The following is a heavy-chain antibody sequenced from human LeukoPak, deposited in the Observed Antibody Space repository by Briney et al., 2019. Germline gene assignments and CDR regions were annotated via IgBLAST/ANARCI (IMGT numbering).Heavy chain of an antibody. Sequence: GGSLRLSCAASGFTFSSYAMHWVRQAPGKGLEWVAVISYDQSNKYYADSVKGRSTISRDNSKNTLYLQMNSLRAEDTAVYYCARGAHQYCGGDCYSPPTYWGQGTLVTVSS. CDR1: GFTFSSYA. CDR3: ARGAHQYCGGDCYSPPTY. CDR2: ISYDQSNK. J-gene: IGHJ4*02. D-gene: IGHD2-21*02. V-gene: IGHV3-30*04.